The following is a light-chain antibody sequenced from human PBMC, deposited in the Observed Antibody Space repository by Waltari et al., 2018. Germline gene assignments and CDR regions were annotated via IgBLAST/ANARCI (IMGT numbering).Light chain of an antibody. CDR2: EDS. CDR3: YSTDSSGNHRGV. J-gene: IGLJ2*01. CDR1: ALPKKY. V-gene: IGLV3-10*01. Sequence: SYELTQPPSVSVSPGQTARITCSGDALPKKYAYWYQQKSGQAPVLDIYEDSKRPSGIHERYSDSSAGTMATLTISGDQVEDEADYYCYSTDSSGNHRGVFGGGTKLTVL.